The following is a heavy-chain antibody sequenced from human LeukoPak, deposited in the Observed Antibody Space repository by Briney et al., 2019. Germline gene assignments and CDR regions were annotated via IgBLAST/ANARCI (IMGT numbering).Heavy chain of an antibody. D-gene: IGHD2-15*01. Sequence: PGGSLRLSCTASGFTSINYSMNWVRQAPGKGLEWVANIKQDGSEKYYVDSVKGRFTISRDNAKNSLYLQMNSLRAEDTAVYYCARDLAPYCSGGRCSTFDSWGQGTLVTVSS. CDR3: ARDLAPYCSGGRCSTFDS. V-gene: IGHV3-7*01. J-gene: IGHJ4*02. CDR2: IKQDGSEK. CDR1: GFTSINYS.